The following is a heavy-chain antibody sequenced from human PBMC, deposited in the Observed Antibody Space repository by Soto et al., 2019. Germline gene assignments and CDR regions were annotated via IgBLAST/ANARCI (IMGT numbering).Heavy chain of an antibody. CDR2: IYSGGST. J-gene: IGHJ4*02. Sequence: GGSLRLSCAASGFTVSSNYMSWVRQAPGKGLEWVSVIYSGGSTYYADSVKGRFTISRDNSKNTLYLQMNSLRAEDTAVYYCARSYGDYEFSYFDYWGQGTLVTVSS. V-gene: IGHV3-53*01. CDR1: GFTVSSNY. D-gene: IGHD4-17*01. CDR3: ARSYGDYEFSYFDY.